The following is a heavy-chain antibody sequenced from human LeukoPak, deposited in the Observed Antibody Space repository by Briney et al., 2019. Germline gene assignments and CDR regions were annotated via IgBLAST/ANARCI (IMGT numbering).Heavy chain of an antibody. CDR2: IIPILGIA. Sequence: ASVKVSCKASGGTFSSYAISWVRQAPGQGLEWMGRIIPILGIANYAQKFQGRVTITADKSTSTAYMELSSLRSEDTAVYYCARVILSPGIAAAGWFGPWGQGTLVTVSS. D-gene: IGHD6-13*01. J-gene: IGHJ5*02. CDR3: ARVILSPGIAAAGWFGP. CDR1: GGTFSSYA. V-gene: IGHV1-69*04.